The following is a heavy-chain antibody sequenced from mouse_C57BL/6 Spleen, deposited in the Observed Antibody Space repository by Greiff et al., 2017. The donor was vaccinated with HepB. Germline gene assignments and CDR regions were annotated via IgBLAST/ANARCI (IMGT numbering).Heavy chain of an antibody. Sequence: QVQLKESGAELARPGASVKLSCKASGYTFTSYGISWVKQRTGQGLEWIGEIYPRSGNTYYNEKFKGKATLTADKSSSTAYMELRSLTSEDSAVYFYARRYYDYDDGAGFAYWGQGTLVTVSA. CDR1: GYTFTSYG. CDR2: IYPRSGNT. CDR3: ARRYYDYDDGAGFAY. J-gene: IGHJ3*01. V-gene: IGHV1-81*01. D-gene: IGHD2-4*01.